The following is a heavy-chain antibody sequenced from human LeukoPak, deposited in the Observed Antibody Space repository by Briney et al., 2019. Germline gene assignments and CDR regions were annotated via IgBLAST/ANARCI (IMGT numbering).Heavy chain of an antibody. CDR3: ANPDY. CDR2: TSGSGGST. CDR1: GFTFSSYA. V-gene: IGHV3-23*01. Sequence: GGSLRLSCAASGFTFSSYAMTWVRQAPGKGLEWVSTTSGSGGSTYFADSVKGRSTISRDNSKNTLYLQMTSLRAEDTAVYYCANPDYWGQGTLVTVSS. J-gene: IGHJ4*02.